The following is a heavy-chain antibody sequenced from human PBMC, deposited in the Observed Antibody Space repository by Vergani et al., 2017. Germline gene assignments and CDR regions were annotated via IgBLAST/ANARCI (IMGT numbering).Heavy chain of an antibody. CDR3: ARQQYYDLWSGYYTEANWFDP. CDR2: IYTSGST. J-gene: IGHJ5*02. D-gene: IGHD3-3*01. V-gene: IGHV4-61*02. CDR1: GGSISSGSYY. Sequence: QVQLQESGPGLVKPSQTLSLTCTVSGGSISSGSYYWSWIRQPAGKGLEWIGRIYTSGSTNYNPSLKSRVTISVDTSKNQFSLKLSSVTAADTAVYYCARQQYYDLWSGYYTEANWFDPWGQGTLVTVSS.